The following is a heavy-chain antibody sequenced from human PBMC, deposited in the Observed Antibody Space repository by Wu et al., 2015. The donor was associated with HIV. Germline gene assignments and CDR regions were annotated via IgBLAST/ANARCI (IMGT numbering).Heavy chain of an antibody. CDR1: GYTFIDYF. CDR2: INPSNGDT. J-gene: IGHJ2*01. V-gene: IGHV1-2*02. Sequence: QVQLVQSGAEVKKPGASVIVSCKASGYTFIDYFIHWVRQAPGQGLEWMGWINPSNGDTRYAQQFQGRVTMTRDTSNTTTYMELSGLASDDTAVYYCTKYVGYCYFDLWAVAPGRCLL. D-gene: IGHD3-16*01. CDR3: TKYVGYCYFDL.